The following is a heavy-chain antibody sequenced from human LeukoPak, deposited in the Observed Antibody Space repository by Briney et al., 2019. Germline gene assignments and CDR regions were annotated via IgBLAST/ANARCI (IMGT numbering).Heavy chain of an antibody. J-gene: IGHJ3*02. CDR1: GFSLSTSGVG. D-gene: IGHD3-10*01. Sequence: SGPTLVNPTQTLTLTCTFSGFSLSTSGVGVGWIRQPPGKALEWLALIYWDDDKRYSPSLKSRLTITKDTSKNQVVLTITNMRAMDADTSYGAHSPRGWFGDAFDIWGQGTMVTVSS. V-gene: IGHV2-5*02. CDR2: IYWDDDK. CDR3: AHSPRGWFGDAFDI.